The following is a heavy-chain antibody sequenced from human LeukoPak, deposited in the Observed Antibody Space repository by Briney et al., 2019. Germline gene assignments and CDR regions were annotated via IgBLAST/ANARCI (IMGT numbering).Heavy chain of an antibody. CDR2: IYYSGTT. J-gene: IGHJ3*01. Sequence: PSETLSLTCTVSGGSISSSTYYWGWIRPPPGKGLEWFGNIYYSGTTYYNPSLKSRLTISVDTSKNQFSLKLSSVTAADTAIYYCARVFAEWGQGTMVTVSS. CDR3: ARVFAE. V-gene: IGHV4-39*01. CDR1: GGSISSSTYY. D-gene: IGHD3-16*01.